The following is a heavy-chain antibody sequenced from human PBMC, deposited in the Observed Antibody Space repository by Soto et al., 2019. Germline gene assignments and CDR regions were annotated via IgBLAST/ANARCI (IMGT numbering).Heavy chain of an antibody. V-gene: IGHV3-33*06. CDR1: GFTFSSYG. CDR2: IWYDGSNK. D-gene: IGHD2-2*01. CDR3: ANGKYQLLSRRDMYYMDV. J-gene: IGHJ6*03. Sequence: PGGSLRLSCAASGFTFSSYGMHWVRQAPGKGLEWVAVIWYDGSNKYYADSVKGRFTISRDNSRNTLYLQMNSLRAEDTAVYYCANGKYQLLSRRDMYYMDVWGKGTTVTVSS.